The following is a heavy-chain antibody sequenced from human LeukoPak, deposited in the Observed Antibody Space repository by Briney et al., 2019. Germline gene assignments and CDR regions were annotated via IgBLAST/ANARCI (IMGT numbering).Heavy chain of an antibody. J-gene: IGHJ3*02. D-gene: IGHD2-15*01. Sequence: SETLSLTCTVSGGSISSSSYYWGWIRQPPGKGLEWIGYIYHSGSTYYNPSLKSRVTISVDRSKNQFSLKLSSVTAADTAVYYCARGGVGYCSGGSCQGAFDIWGQGTMVTVSS. CDR3: ARGGVGYCSGGSCQGAFDI. CDR1: GGSISSSSYY. V-gene: IGHV4-30-2*01. CDR2: IYHSGST.